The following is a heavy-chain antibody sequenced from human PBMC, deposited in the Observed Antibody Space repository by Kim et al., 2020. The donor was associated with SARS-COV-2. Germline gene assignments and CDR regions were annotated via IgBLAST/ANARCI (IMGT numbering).Heavy chain of an antibody. CDR1: GFTFSSYA. CDR2: ISGSGGSK. Sequence: GGSLRLSCAASGFTFSSYAMSWVRQAPGKGLEWVAAISGSGGSKYYADSVKGRFTISRENSKNTLYLQMNSLRAEDTAVYYCAKDRYYDILTGSDFDYWGQGTMVTVSS. V-gene: IGHV3-23*01. CDR3: AKDRYYDILTGSDFDY. D-gene: IGHD3-9*01. J-gene: IGHJ4*02.